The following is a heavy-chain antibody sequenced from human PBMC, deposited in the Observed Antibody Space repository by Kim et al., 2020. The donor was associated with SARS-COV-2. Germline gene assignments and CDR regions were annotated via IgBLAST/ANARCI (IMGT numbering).Heavy chain of an antibody. CDR1: GGSFSGYY. J-gene: IGHJ4*02. V-gene: IGHV4-34*01. CDR3: ARAFTGYSYGFYY. D-gene: IGHD5-18*01. CDR2: INHSGST. Sequence: SETLSLTCAVYGGSFSGYYWSWIRQPPGKGLEWIGEINHSGSTNYNPSLKSRVTISVDTSKNQFSLKLSSVTAADTAVYYCARAFTGYSYGFYYWGQGTLVTVSS.